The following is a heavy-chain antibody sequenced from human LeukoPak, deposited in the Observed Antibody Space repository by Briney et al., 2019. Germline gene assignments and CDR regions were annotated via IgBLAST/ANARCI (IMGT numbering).Heavy chain of an antibody. CDR1: GFTFSSYA. V-gene: IGHV3-30*04. CDR2: ISYDGSNK. J-gene: IGHJ5*02. CDR3: ARIEVGFGELPFNWFDP. D-gene: IGHD3-10*01. Sequence: GGSLRLSCAASGFTFSSYAMHWVRQAPGKGLEWVAVISYDGSNKYYADSVKGRFTISRDNSKNTLYLQMNSLRAADTAVYYCARIEVGFGELPFNWFDPWGQGTLVTVSS.